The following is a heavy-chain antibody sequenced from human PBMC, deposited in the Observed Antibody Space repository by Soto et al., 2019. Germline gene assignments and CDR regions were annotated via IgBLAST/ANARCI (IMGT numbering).Heavy chain of an antibody. V-gene: IGHV3-23*01. CDR1: GFTFSSYA. Sequence: EVQLLESGGGLVQPGGSLRLSCAASGFTFSSYAMSWVRQAPGKGLEWVSAISGSGGSTYYADSVKGRFTISRDNTKNTLYLQMNSLRAEDTAVYYCAKGKASYYYMDVWGKGTTVTVSS. CDR3: AKGKASYYYMDV. CDR2: ISGSGGST. J-gene: IGHJ6*03.